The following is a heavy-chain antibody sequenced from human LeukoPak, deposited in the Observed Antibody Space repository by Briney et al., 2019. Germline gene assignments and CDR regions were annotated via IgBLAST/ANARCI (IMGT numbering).Heavy chain of an antibody. D-gene: IGHD6-19*01. CDR2: IYYSGST. V-gene: IGHV4-59*08. Sequence: PSETLSHTCTVSGGSISSYYWSWIRQPPGKGLEWIGYIYYSGSTNYNPSLKSRVTISVDTSKNQFSLKLGSVTAADTAVYYCARHSSGWYYFDYWGQGTLVTVSS. CDR3: ARHSSGWYYFDY. J-gene: IGHJ4*02. CDR1: GGSISSYY.